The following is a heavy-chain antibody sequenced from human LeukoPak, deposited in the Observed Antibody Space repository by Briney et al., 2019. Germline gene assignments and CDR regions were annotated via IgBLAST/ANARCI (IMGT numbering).Heavy chain of an antibody. CDR3: ARWEYASSWFDP. D-gene: IGHD6-6*01. J-gene: IGHJ5*02. CDR2: IYYIGST. CDR1: GGSISNYY. V-gene: IGHV4-59*08. Sequence: SETLSLTCTVSGGSISNYYWTWIRQPPGKGLEWIGHIYYIGSTNYNPSLKSRVTKSLDTSKKQFSLKLSSVTAADTAVYYCARWEYASSWFDPWGQGTLVTVSS.